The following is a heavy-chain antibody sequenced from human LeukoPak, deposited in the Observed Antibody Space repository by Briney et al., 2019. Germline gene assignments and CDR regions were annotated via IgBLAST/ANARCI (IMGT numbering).Heavy chain of an antibody. J-gene: IGHJ4*02. V-gene: IGHV1-24*01. D-gene: IGHD1-7*01. CDR2: FDPEDGET. CDR3: ATGGWNYVSKWLDGY. Sequence: ASVKVSCKVSGYTLTELSMHRVRQAPGKGLEWMGGFDPEDGETIYAQKFQGRVTMTEDTSTDTAYMELSSLRSEDTAVYYCATGGWNYVSKWLDGYWGQGTLVTVSS. CDR1: GYTLTELS.